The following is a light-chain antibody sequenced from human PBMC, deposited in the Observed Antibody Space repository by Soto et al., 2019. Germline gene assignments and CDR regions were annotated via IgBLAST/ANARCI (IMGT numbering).Light chain of an antibody. CDR1: QSISTH. V-gene: IGKV1-39*01. Sequence: IQVTQSPSSLSASVGDRVSITCRASQSISTHLSWYQQKPGKGPTLLIHATSNLQIGVPSRFSGSGSGTEFTLTISSLEPEDFGAYYCQQSYKMPSFGQGTRLEIK. J-gene: IGKJ5*01. CDR3: QQSYKMPS. CDR2: ATS.